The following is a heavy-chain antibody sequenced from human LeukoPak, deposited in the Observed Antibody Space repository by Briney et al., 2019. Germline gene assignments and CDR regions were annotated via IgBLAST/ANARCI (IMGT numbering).Heavy chain of an antibody. CDR2: ISGSGGST. Sequence: GGSLRLSCAASGFTFSSYAMSWVPQAPGKGLEWVSAISGSGGSTYYADSVKGRFTISRDNSKNTLYLQMNSLRAEDTAVYYCAKMDALLVGATSHLDYWGQGTLVTVSS. J-gene: IGHJ4*02. CDR1: GFTFSSYA. D-gene: IGHD1-26*01. CDR3: AKMDALLVGATSHLDY. V-gene: IGHV3-23*01.